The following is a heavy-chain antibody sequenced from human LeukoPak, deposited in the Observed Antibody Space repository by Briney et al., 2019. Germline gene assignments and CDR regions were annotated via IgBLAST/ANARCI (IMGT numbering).Heavy chain of an antibody. Sequence: GNTNYAQKLQGRVTMTTDTSTSTAYMELRSLRSDDTAVYYCARVTVGPYCSSTSCYIFDYWGQGTLVTVSS. CDR2: GNT. J-gene: IGHJ4*02. D-gene: IGHD2-2*02. CDR3: ARVTVGPYCSSTSCYIFDY. V-gene: IGHV1-18*01.